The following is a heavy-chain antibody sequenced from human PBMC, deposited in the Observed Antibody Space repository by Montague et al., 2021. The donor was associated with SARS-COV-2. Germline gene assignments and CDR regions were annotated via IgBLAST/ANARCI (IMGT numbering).Heavy chain of an antibody. V-gene: IGHV3-48*03. CDR1: GFTFSYFE. CDR2: ISGAGTTL. CDR3: ARDLVVTDGISDY. D-gene: IGHD2-8*02. Sequence: SLRLSCAASGFTFSYFEMTWVRQAPGKGLEWISYISGAGTTLYYADSVKGRFTISRDNAKNSLYLQMNSPRAEDTAVYYCARDLVVTDGISDYWGQGTLVTVSS. J-gene: IGHJ4*02.